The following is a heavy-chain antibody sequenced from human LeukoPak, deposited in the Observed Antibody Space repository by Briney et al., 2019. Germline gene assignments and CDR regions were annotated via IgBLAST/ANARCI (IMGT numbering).Heavy chain of an antibody. V-gene: IGHV4-31*03. CDR3: ARDHGDSVFDY. D-gene: IGHD2-21*02. CDR1: GGSISSGGYY. J-gene: IGHJ4*02. CDR2: IYYSGST. Sequence: SETLSLTCTVSGGSISSGGYYWSWIRQHPGKGLEWIGYIYYSGSTYYNPSLESRVTISVDTSKNQFSLKLSSVTAADTAVYYCARDHGDSVFDYWGQGTLVTVSS.